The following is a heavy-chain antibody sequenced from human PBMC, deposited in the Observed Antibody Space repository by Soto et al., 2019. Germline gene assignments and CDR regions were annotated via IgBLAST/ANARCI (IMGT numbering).Heavy chain of an antibody. CDR3: ARIGGNTFGYVSFDY. CDR2: IDWDDDR. CDR1: GFSLNTDKMC. Sequence: SGPTLVNPTQTLTLTCTFSGFSLNTDKMCVSWIRQPPGKALEWLARIDWDDDRYYNPSLKARLTISKGASENQVVLTMTNMDPVDTAIYYCARIGGNTFGYVSFDYWGQGTRVTVSS. V-gene: IGHV2-70*11. J-gene: IGHJ4*02. D-gene: IGHD5-18*01.